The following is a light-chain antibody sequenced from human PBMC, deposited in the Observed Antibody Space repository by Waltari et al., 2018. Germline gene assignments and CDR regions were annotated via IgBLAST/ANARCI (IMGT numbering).Light chain of an antibody. J-gene: IGLJ3*02. CDR1: TYDIGYYDY. Sequence: QSALTQPASVSGSPGQSITISCTGTTYDIGYYDYVSWYQQHLGRAPKLIIYDVRERPPGGSDRFSGSKSGNTASLIISGLQADDEADYYCSSHTTRSTWVFGGGTKLTVL. CDR2: DVR. CDR3: SSHTTRSTWV. V-gene: IGLV2-14*03.